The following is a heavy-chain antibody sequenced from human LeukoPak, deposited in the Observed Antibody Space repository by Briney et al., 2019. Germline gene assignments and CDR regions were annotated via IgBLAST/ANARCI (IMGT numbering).Heavy chain of an antibody. J-gene: IGHJ4*02. CDR3: AKVSSSGVYFFDY. D-gene: IGHD6-6*01. Sequence: PGGSLRLSCAASGFTFSRSSMSWVRQAPGKGLEWVSSISTTSYIYYADSVKGRFTISRDNAQNSLYLQMNGLRAEDTAVYYCAKVSSSGVYFFDYWGQGALITVSS. V-gene: IGHV3-21*01. CDR1: GFTFSRSS. CDR2: ISTTSYI.